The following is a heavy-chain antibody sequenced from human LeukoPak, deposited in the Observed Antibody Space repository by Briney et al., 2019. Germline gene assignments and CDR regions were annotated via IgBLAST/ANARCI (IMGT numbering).Heavy chain of an antibody. D-gene: IGHD3-22*01. CDR1: GFTFSSYA. CDR2: ISYDGSNK. J-gene: IGHJ4*02. V-gene: IGHV3-30*04. Sequence: GGSLRLSCAASGFTFSSYAMHWVRQAPGKGLEWVAVISYDGSNKYYADSVKGRFTISRDNSKSTVYLQMNSLRAEDTAVYHCAKTNGYYDYWGQGTLVTVSS. CDR3: AKTNGYYDY.